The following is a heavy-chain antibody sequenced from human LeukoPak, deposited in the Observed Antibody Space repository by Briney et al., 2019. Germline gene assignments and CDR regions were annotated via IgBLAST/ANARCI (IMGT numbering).Heavy chain of an antibody. D-gene: IGHD2-2*01. V-gene: IGHV3-66*02. J-gene: IGHJ4*02. CDR3: ARDKHSDSTSWYGFFDY. CDR1: GITVSNNY. Sequence: GGSLRLSCTASGITVSNNYMTWVRQAPGKGLEWVSAIYSGGTTKYADSVKGRFTISRDNSKNTLYLQMNSLRVEDTAVYYCARDKHSDSTSWYGFFDYWGQGTLVTVSS. CDR2: IYSGGTT.